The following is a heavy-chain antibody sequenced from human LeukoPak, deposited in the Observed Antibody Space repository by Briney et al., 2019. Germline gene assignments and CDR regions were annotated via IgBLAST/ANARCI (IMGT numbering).Heavy chain of an antibody. CDR1: GFTFSNAW. Sequence: GGSLRLSCAASGFTFSNAWMSWVRQAPGKGLEWVGRIKSKTDGGTTDYAAPVKGRFTISRDDSKNTLYLQMNSLKTEETAVYYCTTTDSSSWYPDYWGQGTLVTVSS. V-gene: IGHV3-15*01. CDR3: TTTDSSSWYPDY. CDR2: IKSKTDGGTT. D-gene: IGHD6-13*01. J-gene: IGHJ4*02.